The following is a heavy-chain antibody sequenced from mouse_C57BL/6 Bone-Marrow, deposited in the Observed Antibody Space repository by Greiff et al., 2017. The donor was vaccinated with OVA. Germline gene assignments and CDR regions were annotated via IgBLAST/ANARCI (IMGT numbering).Heavy chain of an antibody. J-gene: IGHJ3*01. Sequence: VKLVESGAELARPGASVKLSCKASGYTFTSYGISWVKQRTGQGLEWIGEIYPRSGNTYYNEKFKGKATLTADKSSSTAYMELRSLTSEDSAIYFCARGGYYGTRLAYWGQGTLVTVSA. V-gene: IGHV1-81*01. CDR2: IYPRSGNT. CDR1: GYTFTSYG. D-gene: IGHD1-1*01. CDR3: ARGGYYGTRLAY.